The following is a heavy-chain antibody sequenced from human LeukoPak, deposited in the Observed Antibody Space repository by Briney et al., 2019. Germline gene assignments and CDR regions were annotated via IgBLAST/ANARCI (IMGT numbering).Heavy chain of an antibody. V-gene: IGHV4-34*01. CDR2: INHSGST. D-gene: IGHD6-19*01. Sequence: SETLSLTCAVYGGSFSGYYWSWIRQPPGRGLEWIGEINHSGSTNYNPSLKSRVTISVDTSKNQFSLKLSSVSAADTAVYYCASTGWYWGTYYYFGMDVWGQGTTVTVSS. CDR1: GGSFSGYY. CDR3: ASTGWYWGTYYYFGMDV. J-gene: IGHJ6*02.